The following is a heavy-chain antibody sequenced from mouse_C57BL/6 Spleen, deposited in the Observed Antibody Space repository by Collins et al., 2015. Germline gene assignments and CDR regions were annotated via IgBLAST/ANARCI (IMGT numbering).Heavy chain of an antibody. Sequence: QVQLQQPGAELVMPGASVKLSCKASGYTFTSYWMHWVKQRPGQGLEWIGEIDPSDSYTNYNQKFKAKSTLTVDKSSSTAYMQLSSLTSEDSAVYYCAKGGGHGFAYWGQGTLVTVSA. J-gene: IGHJ3*01. CDR3: AKGGGHGFAY. CDR1: GYTFTSYW. D-gene: IGHD3-1*01. CDR2: IDPSDSYT. V-gene: IGHV1-69*01.